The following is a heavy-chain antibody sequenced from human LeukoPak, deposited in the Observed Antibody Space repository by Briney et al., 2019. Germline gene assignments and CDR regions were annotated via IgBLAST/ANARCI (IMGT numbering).Heavy chain of an antibody. CDR1: GGSISSHY. Sequence: SETQSLTCTVSGGSISSHYWSWIRQPPGKGLEWIGYIYYSGSTNYNPSLKSRVTISVGTSKNQFSLKLSSVTAADTAVYYCARSPVYYYDSSGYYGRYNWFDPWGQGTLVTVSS. D-gene: IGHD3-22*01. V-gene: IGHV4-59*11. CDR3: ARSPVYYYDSSGYYGRYNWFDP. J-gene: IGHJ5*02. CDR2: IYYSGST.